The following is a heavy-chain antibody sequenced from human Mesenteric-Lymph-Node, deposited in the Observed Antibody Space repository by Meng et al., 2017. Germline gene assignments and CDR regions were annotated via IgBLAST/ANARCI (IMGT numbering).Heavy chain of an antibody. V-gene: IGHV4-4*03. CDR2: IYHSGST. J-gene: IGHJ4*02. D-gene: IGHD4-23*01. Sequence: QWQLHEAGPALSQPLATRSLRCAVSGGSISRSNWWSWVRQPPGKGLEWIGEIYHSGSTNYNPSLKSRVTISVDKSKNQFSLKLISVTAADTAVYYCARVYGGNGYFDYWGQGTLVTVSS. CDR1: GGSISRSNW. CDR3: ARVYGGNGYFDY.